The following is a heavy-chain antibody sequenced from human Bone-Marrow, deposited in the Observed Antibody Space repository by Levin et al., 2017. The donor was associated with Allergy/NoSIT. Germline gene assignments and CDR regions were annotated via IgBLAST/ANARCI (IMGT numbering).Heavy chain of an antibody. Sequence: GESLKISCAASGFTVSSNYMSWVRQAPGKGPEWVSVIYSGGSTYYADSVKGRFTISRDNSKNTLYLQMNSLRAEDTAVYYCARGWFGELLSHWGQGTLVAVSS. J-gene: IGHJ4*02. CDR3: ARGWFGELLSH. D-gene: IGHD3-10*01. V-gene: IGHV3-53*01. CDR1: GFTVSSNY. CDR2: IYSGGST.